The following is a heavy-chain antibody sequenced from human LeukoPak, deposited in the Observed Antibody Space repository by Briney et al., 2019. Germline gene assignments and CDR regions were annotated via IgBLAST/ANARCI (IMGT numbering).Heavy chain of an antibody. CDR3: ARGGTIFGGRFNWFDP. CDR1: GYTFTSYG. J-gene: IGHJ5*02. V-gene: IGHV1-18*01. Sequence: GASVKVSCKASGYTFTSYGISWVRQAPGQGLEWMGWISACSGNTNYAQKLQGRVTMTTDTSTSTAYMELRSLRSDDTAVYYCARGGTIFGGRFNWFDPWGQGTLVTVSS. D-gene: IGHD3-3*01. CDR2: ISACSGNT.